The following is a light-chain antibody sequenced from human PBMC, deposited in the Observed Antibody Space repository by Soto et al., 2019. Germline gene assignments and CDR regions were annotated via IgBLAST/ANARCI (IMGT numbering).Light chain of an antibody. CDR2: DAS. CDR1: QSVKTN. V-gene: IGKV3-15*01. CDR3: QNS. Sequence: EIVMTQSPATLSVSPGERATLSCRASQSVKTNLAWYQQRPGQAPRLLIYDASTRATGIPARFSGAGSGTKFTHTLNTLQFAVSAVYYGQNSLG. J-gene: IGKJ2*03.